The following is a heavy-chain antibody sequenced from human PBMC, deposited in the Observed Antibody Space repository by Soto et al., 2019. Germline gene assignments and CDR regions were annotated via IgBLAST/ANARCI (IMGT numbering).Heavy chain of an antibody. CDR3: ATLNLYYHSLDI. D-gene: IGHD3-3*01. Sequence: GGSLRLSCAASGFAFSRFGMNWVRQAPGKGLEWVSVIGNDGREKYYADSVKGRFTISRDNSKNTLFLQMNSLRAEDTAVYYCATLNLYYHSLDIWGQGTMVTVSS. CDR2: IGNDGREK. V-gene: IGHV3-33*07. J-gene: IGHJ3*02. CDR1: GFAFSRFG.